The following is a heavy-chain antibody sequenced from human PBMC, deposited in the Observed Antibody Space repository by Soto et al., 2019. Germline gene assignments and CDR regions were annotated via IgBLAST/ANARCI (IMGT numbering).Heavy chain of an antibody. CDR3: VRRHVSATGIDWFEP. Sequence: GASVKVSCSASGYTFTSYGIHCVRQAPGQRLEWMGWINAANGDTKYSPKFQGRATITRDTSASTAYMELSSLRSEDTAVYYCVRRHVSATGIDWFEPWGQGTLVTVS. D-gene: IGHD6-13*01. CDR2: INAANGDT. J-gene: IGHJ5*02. CDR1: GYTFTSYG. V-gene: IGHV1-3*01.